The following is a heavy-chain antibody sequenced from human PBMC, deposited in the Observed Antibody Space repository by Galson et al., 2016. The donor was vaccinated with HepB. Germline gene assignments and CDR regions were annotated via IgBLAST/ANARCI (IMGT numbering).Heavy chain of an antibody. CDR2: IYPGDSDT. V-gene: IGHV5-51*01. CDR3: VRRHRDFDFWSAAGY. D-gene: IGHD3-3*01. J-gene: IGHJ4*02. CDR1: GDSFTRYW. Sequence: QSGAEVTKPGESLKISCKGSGDSFTRYWIGWVRQRPGEGLEWMGIIYPGDSDTRYSPSFKGQVTLSLDKSISTAYLQWSNLKASDTAMYYCVRRHRDFDFWSAAGYWGQGTLVTVSS.